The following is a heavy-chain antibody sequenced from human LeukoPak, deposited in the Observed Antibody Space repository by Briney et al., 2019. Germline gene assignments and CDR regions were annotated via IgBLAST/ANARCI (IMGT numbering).Heavy chain of an antibody. V-gene: IGHV3-21*01. CDR2: ISTSSSYI. D-gene: IGHD3-22*01. CDR1: GFTFSSYS. CDR3: ARGSYYDNTGYYYNY. J-gene: IGHJ4*02. Sequence: GGSLRLSCAASGFTFSSYSMSWVRQAPGKGLEWVSSISTSSSYIYYADSVKGRFTISRDNAKNSLYLQMNSLRAEDTAVYYCARGSYYDNTGYYYNYWGQGTLVTVSS.